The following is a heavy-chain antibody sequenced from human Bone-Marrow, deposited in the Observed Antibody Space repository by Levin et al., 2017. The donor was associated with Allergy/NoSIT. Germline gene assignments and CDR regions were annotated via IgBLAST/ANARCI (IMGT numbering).Heavy chain of an antibody. D-gene: IGHD3-10*01. CDR3: ARLWLPNAFDI. J-gene: IGHJ3*02. CDR2: IWSKTNNYAT. V-gene: IGHV3-73*01. CDR1: GFTFSGSE. Sequence: GGSLRLSCAASGFTFSGSEMHWVRQASGKGLEWVGRIWSKTNNYATAYAASVRGRFTISRDDSRNMAYLQMNSLQTDDTAVYYCARLWLPNAFDIWGHGTKVTVSS.